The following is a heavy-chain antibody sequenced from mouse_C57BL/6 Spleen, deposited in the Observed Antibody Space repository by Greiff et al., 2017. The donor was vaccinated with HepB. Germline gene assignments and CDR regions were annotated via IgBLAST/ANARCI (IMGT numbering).Heavy chain of an antibody. Sequence: VQLQQSGAELVKPGASVKISCKASGYAFSSYWMNWVKQRPGKGLEWIGQIYPGDGDTNYNGKFKGKATLTADKHSSTAYMQLSSLTSEDSAVYFCARSAVKYWYFDVWGTGTTVTVSS. V-gene: IGHV1-80*01. D-gene: IGHD2-13*01. CDR3: ARSAVKYWYFDV. CDR2: IYPGDGDT. CDR1: GYAFSSYW. J-gene: IGHJ1*03.